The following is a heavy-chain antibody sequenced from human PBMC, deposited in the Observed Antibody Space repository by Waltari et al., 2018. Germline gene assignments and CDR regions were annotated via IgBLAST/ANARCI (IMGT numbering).Heavy chain of an antibody. D-gene: IGHD2-21*02. J-gene: IGHJ3*02. CDR1: GGPISSYY. CDR3: AGVVVTATSYDAFDI. CDR2: IYYSGST. V-gene: IGHV4-59*01. Sequence: QVQLQESGPGLVKPSETLSLTCTVSGGPISSYYWSWIRQPPGKGLEWIGYIYYSGSTNYNPSLKSRVTISVDTSKNQFSLKLSSVTAADTAVYYCAGVVVTATSYDAFDIWGQGTMVTVSS.